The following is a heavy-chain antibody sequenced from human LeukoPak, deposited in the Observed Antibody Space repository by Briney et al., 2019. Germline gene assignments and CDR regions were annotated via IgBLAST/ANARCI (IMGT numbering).Heavy chain of an antibody. V-gene: IGHV1-69*13. CDR3: ARDFTMVRGVIHWFDP. J-gene: IGHJ5*02. D-gene: IGHD3-10*01. CDR1: GGTFSSYA. CDR2: IIPIFGTA. Sequence: ASVKVSCKASGGTFSSYAISWVRQAPGQGLEWMGGIIPIFGTANYAQKFQGRVTITADESTSTAYMELSSLRSEDTAVYYCARDFTMVRGVIHWFDPWGQGTLVTVSS.